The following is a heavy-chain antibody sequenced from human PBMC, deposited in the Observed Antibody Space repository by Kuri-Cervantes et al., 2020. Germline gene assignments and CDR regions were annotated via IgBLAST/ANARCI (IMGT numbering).Heavy chain of an antibody. CDR1: VGTFSSYA. D-gene: IGHD6-19*01. V-gene: IGHV1-69*06. CDR2: IIPIFGTA. J-gene: IGHJ4*02. CDR3: ARSEDSRGGLLDY. Sequence: SVKVSCKASVGTFSSYAISWVRQAPGQGLEWMGGIIPIFGTANYAQKFQGRVTITADKSTSTAYMELRSLRSEDTAVYYCARSEDSRGGLLDYWGQGTLVTVSS.